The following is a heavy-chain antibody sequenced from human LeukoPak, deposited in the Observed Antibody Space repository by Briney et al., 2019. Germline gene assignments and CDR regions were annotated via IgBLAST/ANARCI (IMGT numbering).Heavy chain of an antibody. V-gene: IGHV1-69*05. D-gene: IGHD1-7*01. J-gene: IGHJ5*02. CDR1: GGTFSSYA. CDR2: IIPIFGTA. CDR3: ARDNYAGGNWFDP. Sequence: ASVKVSCKASGGTFSSYAISWVRQAPGQGLEWMGGIIPIFGTANYAQKFQGRVTITTDESTSTAYMELGSLRSEDTAVYYCARDNYAGGNWFDPWGKGTLVTVSS.